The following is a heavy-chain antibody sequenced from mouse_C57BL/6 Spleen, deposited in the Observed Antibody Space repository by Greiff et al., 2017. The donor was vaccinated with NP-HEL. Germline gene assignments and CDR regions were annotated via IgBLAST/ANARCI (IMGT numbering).Heavy chain of an antibody. D-gene: IGHD6-5*01. V-gene: IGHV1-50*01. CDR2: IDPSDRNT. J-gene: IGHJ4*01. Sequence: QVQLQQPGAELVKPGASVKLSCKASGYTFTSYWMQWVKQRPGQGLEWIGEIDPSDRNTNYNQKFKGKATLTVDTTSSTAYMQLSSLTSADSAVYYCSREGRESYDYYAMDYWGQGTSVTVSS. CDR1: GYTFTSYW. CDR3: SREGRESYDYYAMDY.